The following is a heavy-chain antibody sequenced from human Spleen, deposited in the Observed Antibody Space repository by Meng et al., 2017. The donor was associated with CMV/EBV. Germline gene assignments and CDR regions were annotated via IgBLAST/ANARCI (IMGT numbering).Heavy chain of an antibody. D-gene: IGHD6-6*01. CDR1: GFTFSDYW. Sequence: GESLKISCAASGFTFSDYWMHWVRQAPGKGLEWVSVIYSGGSTYYADSVKGRFTISRDNSKNTLYLQMNSLRAEDTAVYYCAKEYLLGIAAHVPSYYFDYWGQGTLVTVSS. J-gene: IGHJ4*02. V-gene: IGHV3-53*01. CDR3: AKEYLLGIAAHVPSYYFDY. CDR2: IYSGGST.